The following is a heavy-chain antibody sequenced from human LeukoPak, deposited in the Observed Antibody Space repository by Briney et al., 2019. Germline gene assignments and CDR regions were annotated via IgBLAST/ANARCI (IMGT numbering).Heavy chain of an antibody. V-gene: IGHV4-34*01. J-gene: IGHJ3*02. CDR3: ARGPNLTGYAFDI. Sequence: KPSETLSLTCAVYGGSFSGYYWSWIRQPPGKGLEWIGEINHSGSTNYNPSLKSRVTISVDTSKSQFSLKLSSVTAADTAVYYCARGPNLTGYAFDIWGQGTMVTVPS. CDR2: INHSGST. CDR1: GGSFSGYY. D-gene: IGHD3-9*01.